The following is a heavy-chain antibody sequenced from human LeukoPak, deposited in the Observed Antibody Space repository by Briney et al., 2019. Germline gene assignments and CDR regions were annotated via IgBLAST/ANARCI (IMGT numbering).Heavy chain of an antibody. V-gene: IGHV4-39*01. CDR1: AGSISGSRRY. D-gene: IGHD6-13*01. J-gene: IGHJ5*01. Sequence: PSETLSFTCNVYAGSISGSRRYWGWVRQPPGWGVERIASIRYIGTTYYSPSLQSRLTISVDNSQNQFSLKLKSVTAADTSMYYCTRQLSWASDTGDSWGQGTLVTVSS. CDR3: TRQLSWASDTGDS. CDR2: IRYIGTT.